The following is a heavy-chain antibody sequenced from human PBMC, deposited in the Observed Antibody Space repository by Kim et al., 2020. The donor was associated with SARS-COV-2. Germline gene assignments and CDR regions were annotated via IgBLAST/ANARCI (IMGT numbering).Heavy chain of an antibody. Sequence: SNPSLKSRVTLSVDTSKNQFSLKLSSVTAADTAVYYCARPILTDRDAFDIWGQGTMVTVSS. CDR3: ARPILTDRDAFDI. J-gene: IGHJ3*02. V-gene: IGHV4-39*01. D-gene: IGHD2-8*02.